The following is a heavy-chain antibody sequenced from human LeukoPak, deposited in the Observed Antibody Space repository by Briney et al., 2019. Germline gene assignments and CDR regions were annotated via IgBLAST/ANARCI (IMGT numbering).Heavy chain of an antibody. CDR2: IYYSGST. Sequence: SETLSLTCNVSGGSINSFYWSWVRQPPGKGLEWIGYIYYSGSTNYNPSLKSRVTISIDTSKNQFSLKLRSVTAADTAVYYCARGGQGYYAKLLIDWGQGTLVAVSS. J-gene: IGHJ4*02. CDR1: GGSINSFY. CDR3: ARGGQGYYAKLLID. V-gene: IGHV4-59*12. D-gene: IGHD2-2*01.